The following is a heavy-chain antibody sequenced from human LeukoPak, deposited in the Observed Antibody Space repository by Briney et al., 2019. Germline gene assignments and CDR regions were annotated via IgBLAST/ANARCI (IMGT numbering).Heavy chain of an antibody. CDR3: ARQGQYDSSGPMVY. Sequence: SETLSLTCTVSGGSISSYYWSWIRQPPGKGLERIGYIYYSGSTNYNPSLKSRVTISVDTSKNQFSLTLSSVTAADTAVYYCARQGQYDSSGPMVYRGQGTLVTVSS. CDR1: GGSISSYY. D-gene: IGHD3-22*01. J-gene: IGHJ4*02. CDR2: IYYSGST. V-gene: IGHV4-59*08.